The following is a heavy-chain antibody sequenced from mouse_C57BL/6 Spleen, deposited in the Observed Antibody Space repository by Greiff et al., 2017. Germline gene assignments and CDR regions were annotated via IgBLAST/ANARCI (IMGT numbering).Heavy chain of an antibody. CDR1: GFSLTSYG. J-gene: IGHJ3*01. D-gene: IGHD2-5*01. CDR2: IWSGGST. Sequence: QVQLQQSGPGLVQPSQSLSITCTVSGFSLTSYGVHWVRQSPGKGLEWLGVIWSGGSTDYNAAFISRLSISKDNSKSQVFFKMNSLQADDTAIYYCARKDYSIPFAYWGQGTLVTVSA. V-gene: IGHV2-2*01. CDR3: ARKDYSIPFAY.